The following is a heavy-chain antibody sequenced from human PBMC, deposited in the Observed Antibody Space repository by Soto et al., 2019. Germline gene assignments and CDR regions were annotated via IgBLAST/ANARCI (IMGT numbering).Heavy chain of an antibody. D-gene: IGHD2-15*01. V-gene: IGHV5-10-1*01. CDR1: GYSFTSYW. Sequence: GESLKISCKGSGYSFTSYWISWVRQMPGKGLEWMGRIDPSDSYTNYSPSFQGHVTISADKSISTAYLQWSSLKASDTAMYYCARHSTYCSGGSCYLYYFDYWGQGTLVTVSS. J-gene: IGHJ4*02. CDR3: ARHSTYCSGGSCYLYYFDY. CDR2: IDPSDSYT.